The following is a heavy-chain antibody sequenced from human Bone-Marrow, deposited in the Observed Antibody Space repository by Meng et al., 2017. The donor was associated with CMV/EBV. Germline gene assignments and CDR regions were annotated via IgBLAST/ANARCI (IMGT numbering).Heavy chain of an antibody. Sequence: EVQLVESGGGLVQPGESLSLSCAVSGFTVTEKLLNWVRQVPGKGLEWVSMYATDGRTFYADSVKGRFTISRDNSKNSVYLQMNSLRVEDTAVYYCMNTPPGDWGQGTLVTVSS. J-gene: IGHJ4*02. CDR2: YATDGRT. D-gene: IGHD1/OR15-1a*01. V-gene: IGHV3-66*01. CDR1: GFTVTEKL. CDR3: MNTPPGD.